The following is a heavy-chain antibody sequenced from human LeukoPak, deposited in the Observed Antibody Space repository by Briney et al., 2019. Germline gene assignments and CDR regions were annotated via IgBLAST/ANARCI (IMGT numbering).Heavy chain of an antibody. Sequence: GGSLRLSCAASGFTFSNFAMRWVRRAPGKGLEWVSSISSSHDSTYTADSVKGRFTISRDNSKNTLYLQMNSLRAEDTAVYYCAKDHCSSTSCYFRFDYWGQGTLVTVSS. CDR3: AKDHCSSTSCYFRFDY. CDR1: GFTFSNFA. CDR2: ISSSHDST. V-gene: IGHV3-23*01. D-gene: IGHD2-2*01. J-gene: IGHJ4*02.